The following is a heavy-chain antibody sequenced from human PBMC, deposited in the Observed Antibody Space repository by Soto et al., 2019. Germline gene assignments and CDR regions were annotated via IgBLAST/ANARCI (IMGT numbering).Heavy chain of an antibody. J-gene: IGHJ4*02. CDR3: ARATSGYDFWRNANYFDY. CDR2: IYHSGST. D-gene: IGHD3-3*01. V-gene: IGHV4-4*02. CDR1: GGSISSSNW. Sequence: PSETLSLTCAVSGGSISSSNWWSWVRQPPGKGLEWIGEIYHSGSTNYNPSLKSRVTISVDKSKNQFSLKLSSVTAADTAVYYCARATSGYDFWRNANYFDYWGQGTLVTVSS.